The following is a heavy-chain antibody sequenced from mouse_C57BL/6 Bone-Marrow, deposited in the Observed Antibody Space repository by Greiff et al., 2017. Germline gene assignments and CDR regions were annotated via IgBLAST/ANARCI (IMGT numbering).Heavy chain of an antibody. J-gene: IGHJ4*01. D-gene: IGHD2-3*01. CDR1: GYTFTDYY. CDR3: ARGLLRRYYYAMDY. CDR2: INPNNGGT. V-gene: IGHV1-26*01. Sequence: EVHLVESGPELVKPGASVKISCKASGYTFTDYYMNWVKQSHGKSLEWIGDINPNNGGTSYNQKFKGKATLTVDKSSSTAYMELRSLTSEDSAVYYCARGLLRRYYYAMDYWGQGTSVTVSS.